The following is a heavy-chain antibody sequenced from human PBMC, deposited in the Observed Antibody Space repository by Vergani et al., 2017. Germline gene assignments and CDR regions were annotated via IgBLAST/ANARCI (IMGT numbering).Heavy chain of an antibody. CDR3: ARVQELYDFWSGYRVRYYYYMDV. CDR2: IYGSGNI. J-gene: IGHJ6*03. Sequence: QVQLQESGPGLVKPSQTLSLTCSVSGVSVSSTAFYWNWIRQPAGKGLEWIGRIYGSGNINYNPSLESRVTISRDTSKNQFSLKLSSVTAADTAVYYCARVQELYDFWSGYRVRYYYYMDVWGKGTTVTVSS. V-gene: IGHV4-61*02. D-gene: IGHD3-3*01. CDR1: GVSVSSTAFY.